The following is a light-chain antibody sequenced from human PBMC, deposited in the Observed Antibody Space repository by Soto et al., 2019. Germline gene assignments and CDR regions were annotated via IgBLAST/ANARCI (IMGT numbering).Light chain of an antibody. CDR3: QQYNDWPPYT. V-gene: IGKV3-15*01. CDR1: QNLATS. Sequence: EVVMTQSPATLSASPGDIVTLSCRATQNLATSLAWYQQRPGQPPRLLLDGGSTRATGIPARSSGSGSGTEFTVTISSLQSEAFAVYYCQQYNDWPPYTFGQGTNLEVK. J-gene: IGKJ2*01. CDR2: GGS.